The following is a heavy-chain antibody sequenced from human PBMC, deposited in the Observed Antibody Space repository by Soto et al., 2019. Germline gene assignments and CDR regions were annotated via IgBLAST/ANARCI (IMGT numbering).Heavy chain of an antibody. V-gene: IGHV3-30*03. CDR1: GFTFSSYG. D-gene: IGHD3-10*01. CDR3: AGCRGTVRDSDFDY. J-gene: IGHJ4*02. Sequence: GGSLRLSCAASGFTFSSYGMHWVRQAPGKGLEWVAVISYDGSNKYYADSVKGRFTISRDNSKNTLYLQMNSLRAEDTAVYYCAGCRGTVRDSDFDYWGQGTLVTVSS. CDR2: ISYDGSNK.